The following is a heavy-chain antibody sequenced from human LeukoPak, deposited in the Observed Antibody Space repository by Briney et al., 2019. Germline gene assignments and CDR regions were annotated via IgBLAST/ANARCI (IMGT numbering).Heavy chain of an antibody. V-gene: IGHV4-38-2*02. D-gene: IGHD6-19*01. CDR1: GYSISSGYY. J-gene: IGHJ4*02. Sequence: SETLSLTCVVSGYSISSGYYWGWIRQPPGEGLEWIGSIYHSGSTYYNPSLKSRVTISVDMSKNQFSLKLSSVTAADTAVYYCARDSSGWIGYFDYWGQGTLVTVSS. CDR3: ARDSSGWIGYFDY. CDR2: IYHSGST.